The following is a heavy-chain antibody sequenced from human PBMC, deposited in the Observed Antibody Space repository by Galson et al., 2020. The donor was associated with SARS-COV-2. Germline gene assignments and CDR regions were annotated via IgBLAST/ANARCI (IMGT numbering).Heavy chain of an antibody. J-gene: IGHJ3*02. V-gene: IGHV4-30-2*01. CDR1: GTSISGGSYS. CDR2: ISHSGGT. Sequence: SQTLALTCAVSGTSISGGSYSWTWIRQPPGTGLEWIGYISHSGGTYYNPSLKSRVTISGDRSKNQFSLRLSSVTAADAAVYFCARLHYGEYAPEAFDIWGPGTRVTVAS. CDR3: ARLHYGEYAPEAFDI. D-gene: IGHD4-17*01.